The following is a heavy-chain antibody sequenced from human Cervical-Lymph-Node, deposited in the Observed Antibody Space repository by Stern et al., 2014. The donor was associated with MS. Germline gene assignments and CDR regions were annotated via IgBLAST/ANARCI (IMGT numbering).Heavy chain of an antibody. CDR1: GFTFSSYA. CDR2: ISGSGGST. J-gene: IGHJ4*02. V-gene: IGHV3-23*04. D-gene: IGHD5-12*01. CDR3: ANNIVATQDFDY. Sequence: EMQLVESGGGLVQPGGSLRLSCVASGFTFSSYAMSWVRQAPGKGLEWVSAISGSGGSTYYADSVKGRFTISRDNSKNTLYLQMNSLRAEDTAVYYCANNIVATQDFDYWGQGTLVTVSS.